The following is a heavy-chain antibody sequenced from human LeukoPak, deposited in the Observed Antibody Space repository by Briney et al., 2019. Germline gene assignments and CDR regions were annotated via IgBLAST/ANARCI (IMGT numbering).Heavy chain of an antibody. D-gene: IGHD1-26*01. Sequence: GGSLRLSCVASGFTLDDSALHWVRQAPGKGLEWISLISGDGDNTYYADSVKGRFTISRDTSTNSLYLQMSSLRAEDTASYYCAKGVRSGTYYNCLDPWGQGTLVTVSS. V-gene: IGHV3-43*02. CDR2: ISGDGDNT. CDR3: AKGVRSGTYYNCLDP. J-gene: IGHJ5*02. CDR1: GFTLDDSA.